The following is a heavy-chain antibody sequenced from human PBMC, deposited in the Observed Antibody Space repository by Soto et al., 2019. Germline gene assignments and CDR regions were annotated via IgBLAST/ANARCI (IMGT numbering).Heavy chain of an antibody. CDR1: GFTFSSYS. V-gene: IGHV3-48*02. D-gene: IGHD3-22*01. J-gene: IGHJ6*01. CDR2: ISSSSSTI. Sequence: PGGSLRLSCAASGFTFSSYSMNWVRQAPGKGLEWVSYISSSSSTIYYADSVKGRFTISRDNAKNSLYLQMNSLRDEDTAVYYCARDFITMIVVVRSTDYYYYGMEVWGQGTPVTVSS. CDR3: ARDFITMIVVVRSTDYYYYGMEV.